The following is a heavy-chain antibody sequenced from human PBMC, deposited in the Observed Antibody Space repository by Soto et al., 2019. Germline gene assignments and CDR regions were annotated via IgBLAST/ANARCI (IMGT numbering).Heavy chain of an antibody. V-gene: IGHV4-59*01. D-gene: IGHD2-2*01. Sequence: PSETLSLTCTVSGGSISSYYWSWIRQPPGKGLEWIGYIYYSGSTNYNPSLKSRVTISVDTSKNQFSLKLSSVTAADTAVYYCAREGYCSSTSCSKYNWFDPWGQGTLVTVSS. J-gene: IGHJ5*02. CDR3: AREGYCSSTSCSKYNWFDP. CDR1: GGSISSYY. CDR2: IYYSGST.